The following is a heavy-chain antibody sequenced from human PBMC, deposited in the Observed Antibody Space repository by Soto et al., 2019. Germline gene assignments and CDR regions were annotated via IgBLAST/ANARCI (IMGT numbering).Heavy chain of an antibody. CDR1: GFIFSSYW. Sequence: PGGSLRLSCAASGFIFSSYWMHWVRQAPGKGPVWVARINGDGRNTRYTDSVKGRFTISRDNAKNTLYLQMDSLRADDTATYFCVREGYSGSYAAYWGQGTLVTAPQ. D-gene: IGHD1-26*01. CDR2: INGDGRNT. J-gene: IGHJ4*02. CDR3: VREGYSGSYAAY. V-gene: IGHV3-74*01.